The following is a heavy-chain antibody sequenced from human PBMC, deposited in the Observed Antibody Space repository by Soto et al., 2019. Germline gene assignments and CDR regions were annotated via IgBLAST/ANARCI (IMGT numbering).Heavy chain of an antibody. CDR1: GGTFSSYT. D-gene: IGHD3-10*01. Sequence: QVQLVQSGAEVKKPGSSVKVSCKASGGTFSSYTISWVRQAPGQGLEWMGRIIPILGIANYAQKFQGRVTITADKSTSTAYMELSSLRSEDTAVYYCARVAMVRGGGFDGLFDSWGQGTLVTVSS. CDR3: ARVAMVRGGGFDGLFDS. V-gene: IGHV1-69*02. CDR2: IIPILGIA. J-gene: IGHJ4*02.